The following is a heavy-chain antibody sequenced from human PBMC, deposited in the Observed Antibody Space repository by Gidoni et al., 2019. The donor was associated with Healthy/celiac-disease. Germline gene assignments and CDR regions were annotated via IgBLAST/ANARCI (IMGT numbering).Heavy chain of an antibody. CDR1: GYTFTSYY. J-gene: IGHJ6*02. V-gene: IGHV1-46*01. CDR2: INPSGGST. Sequence: QVQLVQSGAAVTKPGASVKVSCKASGYTFTSYYMHWVRQAPGQGLEWMGIINPSGGSTSYAQKVQCRVTMTRDTSTSTVYMELSSLRSEDTAVYYCARDGRSLIAAAGWSLQRDYYYGMDVWGQGTTVTVSS. D-gene: IGHD6-13*01. CDR3: ARDGRSLIAAAGWSLQRDYYYGMDV.